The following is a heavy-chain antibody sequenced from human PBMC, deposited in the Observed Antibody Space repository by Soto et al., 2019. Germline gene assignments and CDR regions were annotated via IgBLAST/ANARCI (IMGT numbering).Heavy chain of an antibody. D-gene: IGHD5-18*01. CDR3: ARDQPGYSYGYGLGY. Sequence: EVQLVESGGGLVKPGGSLRLSCAASGFTFSSYSMNWVRQAPGKGLEWVSSISSSSSYIYYADSVKGRFTISRDNAKISLYLQMNSLRVEDTAVYYCARDQPGYSYGYGLGYWGQGTLVTVSS. CDR2: ISSSSSYI. CDR1: GFTFSSYS. V-gene: IGHV3-21*01. J-gene: IGHJ4*02.